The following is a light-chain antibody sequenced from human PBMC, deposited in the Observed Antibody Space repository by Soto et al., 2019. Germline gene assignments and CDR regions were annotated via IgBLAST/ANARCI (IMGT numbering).Light chain of an antibody. CDR2: DAS. J-gene: IGKJ3*01. CDR1: QDVSKY. V-gene: IGKV3-11*01. CDR3: QQRSNWL. Sequence: IVFTQSPATLSLSPGERATLSCTASQDVSKYLAWYQQKPGQAPRLLIYDASNGATGIPARFSGSGSGTDFTLTISSLEPEDFAVYYSQQRSNWLFGPGTKVDIK.